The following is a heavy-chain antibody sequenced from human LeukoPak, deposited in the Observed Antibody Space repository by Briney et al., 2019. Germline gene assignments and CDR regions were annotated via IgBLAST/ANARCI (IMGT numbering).Heavy chain of an antibody. V-gene: IGHV3-74*01. Sequence: GGSLRLSCAASGFTFSNFWMHWVRQGPGKGLVWVSRITSDGSNTNYVDSVRGRFTISRDNAKNTLYLQMNSLRAEDTAVYYCSREDYSDSGSHLRGQGTLVTVSS. J-gene: IGHJ4*02. CDR2: ITSDGSNT. CDR1: GFTFSNFW. D-gene: IGHD3-10*01. CDR3: SREDYSDSGSHL.